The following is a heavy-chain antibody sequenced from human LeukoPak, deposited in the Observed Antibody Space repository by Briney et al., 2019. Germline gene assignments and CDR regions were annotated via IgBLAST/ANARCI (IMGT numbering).Heavy chain of an antibody. CDR3: AKDGIGGIYYDSSGYFDN. V-gene: IGHV3-23*01. Sequence: PGGSLRLSCAASGFTFNNYAMSWVRQAPGKGLEWVSAISGSGGSTYYADPLKGRFTISRDNSKNTLYLQMSSLRAEDTALYYCAKDGIGGIYYDSSGYFDNWGQGTLATVSS. D-gene: IGHD3-22*01. CDR2: ISGSGGST. CDR1: GFTFNNYA. J-gene: IGHJ4*02.